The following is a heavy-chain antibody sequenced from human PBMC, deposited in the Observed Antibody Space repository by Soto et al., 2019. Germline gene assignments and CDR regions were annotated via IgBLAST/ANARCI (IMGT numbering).Heavy chain of an antibody. Sequence: QVQLVQSGPEVKKPGASVKVSCKTSGYTFTSYGISWVRQAPGQGLEWMGWISTYKGNTNYAQKFQGRVTMTTDTSTSTAYMELRSLRADDTAVYYCATRSPAFDYWGQGTLVTVSS. CDR2: ISTYKGNT. V-gene: IGHV1-18*01. CDR1: GYTFTSYG. CDR3: ATRSPAFDY. J-gene: IGHJ4*02.